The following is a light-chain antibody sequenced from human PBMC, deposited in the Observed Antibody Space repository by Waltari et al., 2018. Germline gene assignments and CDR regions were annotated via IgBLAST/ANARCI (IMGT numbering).Light chain of an antibody. Sequence: EIVMTQSPATLSVSPGERATLSCRARQSVSSNLAWYQQKPGQAPRLLIYGASTRATGIPARFSGSGSGTEFTLTISSMQSEDFAVYYCQQYNNWPRPITFGQGTRLEIK. CDR3: QQYNNWPRPIT. V-gene: IGKV3-15*01. J-gene: IGKJ5*01. CDR1: QSVSSN. CDR2: GAS.